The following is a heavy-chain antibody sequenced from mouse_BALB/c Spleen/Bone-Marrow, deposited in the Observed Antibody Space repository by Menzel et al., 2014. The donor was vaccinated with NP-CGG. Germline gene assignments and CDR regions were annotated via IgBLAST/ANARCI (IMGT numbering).Heavy chain of an antibody. J-gene: IGHJ2*01. Sequence: QVQLQQSGAELVRPWTSVKVSCKASGYAFTNYLIEWVKQRPGQGLEWIGVLNPGSGGTNYNEKFKGKATLTADKSSSSAYMQLSSLTSDDSAVYFCARRIYYAMGYWGQGTTLTVSS. CDR3: ARRIYYAMGY. V-gene: IGHV1-54*01. CDR1: GYAFTNYL. CDR2: LNPGSGGT. D-gene: IGHD2-1*01.